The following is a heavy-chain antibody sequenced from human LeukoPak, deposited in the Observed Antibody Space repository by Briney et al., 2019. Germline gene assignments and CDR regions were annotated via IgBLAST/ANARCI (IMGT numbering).Heavy chain of an antibody. J-gene: IGHJ5*01. CDR2: ISWDGGST. CDR1: GFTFDDYA. V-gene: IGHV3-43D*04. CDR3: AKDYIVVLVAVSGWFDS. D-gene: IGHD2-15*01. Sequence: GGSLRLSCAASGFTFDDYAMHWVRQAPGKGLEWVSLISWDGGSTYYADSVRGRFTISRDNSKNTLYLQMKSLRAEDTAVYYCAKDYIVVLVAVSGWFDSWGQGTLVTVSS.